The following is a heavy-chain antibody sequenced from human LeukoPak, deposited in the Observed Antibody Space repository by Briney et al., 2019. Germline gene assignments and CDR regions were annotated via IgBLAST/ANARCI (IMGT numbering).Heavy chain of an antibody. CDR2: IYYSGST. Sequence: PSETLSLTCRVSGGSVSSRSHYWSWIRQSPGKGLEWIGYIYYSGSTNYNPSLTSRVTMSVGTSKNQFSLKLTSVTAADTAVYYCVRMMVREVEGDYWGQGTLVTVSS. CDR3: VRMMVREVEGDY. V-gene: IGHV4-61*01. CDR1: GGSVSSRSHY. J-gene: IGHJ4*02. D-gene: IGHD3-10*01.